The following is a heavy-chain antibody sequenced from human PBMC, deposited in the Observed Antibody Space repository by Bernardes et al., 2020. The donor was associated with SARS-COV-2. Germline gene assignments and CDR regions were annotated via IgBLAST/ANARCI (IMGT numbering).Heavy chain of an antibody. V-gene: IGHV3-48*01. CDR2: ISANSKTI. Sequence: GGSLRLSCAASGFSISDYGMNWVRQAPGKGLEWVSYISANSKTIYYADSVKGRFTVSRDNAKNSLYLQINSLRAEDTALYYCARDSPWGGSYAGFDYWGQGTLVTVSS. CDR1: GFSISDYG. CDR3: ARDSPWGGSYAGFDY. J-gene: IGHJ4*02. D-gene: IGHD1-26*01.